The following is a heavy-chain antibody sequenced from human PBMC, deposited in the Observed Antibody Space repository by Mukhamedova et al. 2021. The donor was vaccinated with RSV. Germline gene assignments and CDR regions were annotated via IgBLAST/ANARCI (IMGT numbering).Heavy chain of an antibody. V-gene: IGHV4-34*01. CDR2: INHSGST. J-gene: IGHJ6*02. D-gene: IGHD5-18*01. CDR3: ARNLKKGGYSYGYRGYYYGMDV. Sequence: WGGLEWIGEINHSGSTNYNPSLKSRVTISVDTSKNQFSLKLSSVTAADTAVYYCARNLKKGGYSYGYRGYYYGMDVWGQGTTVTVS.